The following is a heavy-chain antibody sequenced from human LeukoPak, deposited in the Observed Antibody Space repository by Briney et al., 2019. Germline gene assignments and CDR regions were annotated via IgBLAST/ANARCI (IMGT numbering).Heavy chain of an antibody. CDR1: GYTFTGYH. Sequence: GASVKVSCKASGYTFTGYHMHWVRQAPGQGLEWMGWINPNTGDTNYAQKFQGRVTMTRDTSIDTAYMEPSRLKTDDTAVYYRARNTNYFGSGNSFDYWGQGTLVTVSS. CDR2: INPNTGDT. V-gene: IGHV1-2*02. CDR3: ARNTNYFGSGNSFDY. J-gene: IGHJ4*02. D-gene: IGHD3-10*01.